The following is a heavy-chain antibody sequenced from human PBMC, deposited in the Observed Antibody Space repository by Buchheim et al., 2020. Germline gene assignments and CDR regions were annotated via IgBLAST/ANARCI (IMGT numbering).Heavy chain of an antibody. V-gene: IGHV3-23*01. CDR3: EKDRQVMDV. CDR2: ISGSGDNT. Sequence: EVQLLESGGGLVQPGGSLRLSCAASGLTFRNFAMSWVRQAPGKGLEWVSSISGSGDNTYYADSVKGRFTISRDNSTNTLYLQMNSLRADDTAVYYCEKDRQVMDVWGQGTT. J-gene: IGHJ6*02. CDR1: GLTFRNFA.